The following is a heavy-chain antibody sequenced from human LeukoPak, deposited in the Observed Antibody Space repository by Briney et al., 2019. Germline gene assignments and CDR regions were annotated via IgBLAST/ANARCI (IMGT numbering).Heavy chain of an antibody. CDR1: GFTFSGSA. CDR3: TGLTSLFAFDI. J-gene: IGHJ3*02. CDR2: IRSKANSYAT. D-gene: IGHD1-20*01. Sequence: GGSLRLSCAASGFTFSGSAMHWVRQASGKGLEWVGRIRSKANSYATAYAASVKGRFTISRDDSKNTAYLQMNSLKTEDTAVYYCTGLTSLFAFDIWGQGTMVTVSS. V-gene: IGHV3-73*01.